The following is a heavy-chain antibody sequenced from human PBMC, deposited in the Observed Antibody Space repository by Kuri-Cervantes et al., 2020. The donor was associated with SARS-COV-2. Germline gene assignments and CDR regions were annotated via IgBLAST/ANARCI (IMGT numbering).Heavy chain of an antibody. V-gene: IGHV1-69*04. Sequence: SVKVSCKASGGTFSSYAISWVRQAPGQGLEWMGRIIPILGTANYAQKFQGRVTITADKSSSTAYMELSSLRSEDTAVYYCARDFIAVAGIDYWGQGTLVTVSS. J-gene: IGHJ4*02. CDR3: ARDFIAVAGIDY. CDR1: GGTFSSYA. CDR2: IIPILGTA. D-gene: IGHD6-19*01.